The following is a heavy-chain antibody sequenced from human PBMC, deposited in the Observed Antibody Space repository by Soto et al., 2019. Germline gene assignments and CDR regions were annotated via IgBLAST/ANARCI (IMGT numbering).Heavy chain of an antibody. Sequence: TLSLTCTVSGDSISSYYWSWIRQPPGKGLEWLALIYWDDDKRYSLSLKNRLTITKDTSKTQVVLTMTNMDPVDTATYYCAHSGRWPKSLDYWGQGTLVTVSS. CDR3: AHSGRWPKSLDY. CDR2: IYWDDDK. V-gene: IGHV2-5*08. CDR1: GDSISSYYW. J-gene: IGHJ4*02. D-gene: IGHD1-26*01.